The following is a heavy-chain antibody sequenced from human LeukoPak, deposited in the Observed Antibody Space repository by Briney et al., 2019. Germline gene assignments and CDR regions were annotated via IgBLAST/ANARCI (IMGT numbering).Heavy chain of an antibody. CDR1: GYTFTSYA. J-gene: IGHJ4*02. Sequence: GASVKVSCKASGYTFTSYAMHWVRQAPGQRLEWMGWINAGNGNTKYSQKFQGRVTITRDTSASTAYMELSSLRSEDTAVYYCARGGMGIGGYFDYWGQGTLVTVSS. CDR2: INAGNGNT. CDR3: ARGGMGIGGYFDY. D-gene: IGHD3-16*01. V-gene: IGHV1-3*01.